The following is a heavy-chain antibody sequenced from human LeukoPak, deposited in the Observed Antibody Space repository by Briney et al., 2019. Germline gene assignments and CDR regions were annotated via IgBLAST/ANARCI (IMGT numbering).Heavy chain of an antibody. J-gene: IGHJ3*02. CDR1: GFTFSSYA. V-gene: IGHV3-9*01. CDR3: AKAVYDFWSGYNYDAFDI. CDR2: ISWNSGSI. D-gene: IGHD3-3*01. Sequence: GGSLRLSCAASGFTFSSYAMSWVRHAPGKGLEWVSGISWNSGSIGYADSVKGRFTISRDNAKNSLYLQMNSLRAEDTALYYCAKAVYDFWSGYNYDAFDIWGQGTMVTVSS.